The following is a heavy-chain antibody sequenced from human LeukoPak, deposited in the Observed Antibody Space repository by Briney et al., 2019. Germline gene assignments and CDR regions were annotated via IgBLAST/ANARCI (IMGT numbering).Heavy chain of an antibody. CDR2: IYHSGST. V-gene: IGHV4-30-2*01. D-gene: IGHD4-11*01. J-gene: IGHJ5*02. CDR1: GGSISSGGYY. CDR3: ARVATVTGNWFDP. Sequence: PSQTLSLTCTVSGGSISSGGYYWSWIRQPPGKGLEWIGYIYHSGSTYYNPSLKSRVTISVDRSKNQFSLKLSSVTAADTAVYYCARVATVTGNWFDPWGQGTLVTVSS.